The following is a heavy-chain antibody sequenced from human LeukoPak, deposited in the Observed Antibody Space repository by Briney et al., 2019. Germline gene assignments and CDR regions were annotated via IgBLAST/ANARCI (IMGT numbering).Heavy chain of an antibody. CDR1: GFTFSSYG. CDR2: IRYDGSNK. Sequence: GGSLSLSCAASGFTFSSYGMHWVRQAPGKGLEWVAFIRYDGSNKYYADSVKGRFTISRDNSKNTLYLQMNSLRAEDTAVYYCANAYYDFWSGYLDYWGQGTLVTVSS. V-gene: IGHV3-30*02. CDR3: ANAYYDFWSGYLDY. D-gene: IGHD3-3*01. J-gene: IGHJ4*02.